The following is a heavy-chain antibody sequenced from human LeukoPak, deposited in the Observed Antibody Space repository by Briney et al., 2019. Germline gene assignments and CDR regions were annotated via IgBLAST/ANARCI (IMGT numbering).Heavy chain of an antibody. Sequence: SETLSLTCTVSGGSISSHYWSWIRQPPGKGLEWIGYIYYSGSTNYNPSLKSRVTISVDTSKNQFSLKLSSVTAADTAVYYCAREIVVPAATTIYYYCYCIDVWGKGTMVTVSS. CDR1: GGSISSHY. CDR3: AREIVVPAATTIYYYCYCIDV. J-gene: IGHJ6*03. CDR2: IYYSGST. V-gene: IGHV4-59*11. D-gene: IGHD2-2*01.